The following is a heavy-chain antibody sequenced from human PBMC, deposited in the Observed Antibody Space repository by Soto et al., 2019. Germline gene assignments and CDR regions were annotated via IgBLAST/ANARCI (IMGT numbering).Heavy chain of an antibody. V-gene: IGHV4-31*03. J-gene: IGHJ5*02. CDR2: IYYSGST. D-gene: IGHD5-18*01. CDR1: GDSITSGDNY. CDR3: ARGWGYSYGPNWFDP. Sequence: PSETLSLTCTVSGDSITSGDNYWSWIRQHPGKGLEWIGYIYYSGSTYYNPSLKSRVTISVDTSKNQFSLKLSSVTAADTAVYYCARGWGYSYGPNWFDPWGQGTLVTVSS.